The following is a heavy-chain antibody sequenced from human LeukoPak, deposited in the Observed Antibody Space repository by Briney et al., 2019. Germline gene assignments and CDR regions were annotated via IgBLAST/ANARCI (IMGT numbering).Heavy chain of an antibody. J-gene: IGHJ3*02. D-gene: IGHD1-1*01. CDR3: ARHRTTGTTRSAFDI. Sequence: PSETLSLTCTVSGGSISSSSYYWGWIRQPPGKGLEWIGSIYYSGSTYYNPSLKSRVTISVDTSKNQFSLKLSSVTAADTAVYYCARHRTTGTTRSAFDIWGQGTMVTVSS. V-gene: IGHV4-39*01. CDR2: IYYSGST. CDR1: GGSISSSSYY.